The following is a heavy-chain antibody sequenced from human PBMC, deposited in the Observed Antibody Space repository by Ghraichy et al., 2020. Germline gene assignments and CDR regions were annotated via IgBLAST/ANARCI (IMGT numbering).Heavy chain of an antibody. Sequence: GESLNISCAASGFTFSSYGMHWVRQAPGKGLEWVAVIWYDGSNKYYADSVKGRFTISRDNSKNTLYLQMNSLRAEDTAVYYCARDPEGSGSYYRPDYYYYYGMDVWGQGTTFTVSS. J-gene: IGHJ6*02. V-gene: IGHV3-33*01. CDR1: GFTFSSYG. CDR3: ARDPEGSGSYYRPDYYYYYGMDV. CDR2: IWYDGSNK. D-gene: IGHD3-10*01.